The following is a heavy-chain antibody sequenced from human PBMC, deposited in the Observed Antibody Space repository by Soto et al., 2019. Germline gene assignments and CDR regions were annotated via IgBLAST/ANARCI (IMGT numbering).Heavy chain of an antibody. J-gene: IGHJ4*02. CDR3: ARWGTTGGFDL. Sequence: QQQQVESGGGVVQPGTSLRLSCTASGFMFKSYVMHWVRQAPGKGLEWVALTSYNGNDKYYGDSVKGRFTVSRDNSKNTLHLQMDSLRPEDTALYYCARWGTTGGFDLWGQGTLVSVSS. V-gene: IGHV3-30*19. CDR2: TSYNGNDK. CDR1: GFMFKSYV. D-gene: IGHD3-16*01.